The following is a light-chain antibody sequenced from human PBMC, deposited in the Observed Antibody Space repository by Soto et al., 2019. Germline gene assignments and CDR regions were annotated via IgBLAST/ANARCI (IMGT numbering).Light chain of an antibody. CDR2: DAS. Sequence: DIQMTQSPSNLSASVGDRNTITCRASQSISSWLAWYQQKPGKAPKLLIYDASILESGVPSRFSGIGSGTDFTLTISSLQTNDFATYYCQQYNSDSSTFGQGTKVDIK. V-gene: IGKV1-5*01. J-gene: IGKJ1*01. CDR3: QQYNSDSST. CDR1: QSISSW.